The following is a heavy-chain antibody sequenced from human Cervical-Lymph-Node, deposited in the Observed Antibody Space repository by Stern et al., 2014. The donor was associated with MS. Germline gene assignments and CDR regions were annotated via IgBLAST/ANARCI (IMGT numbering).Heavy chain of an antibody. CDR1: GYSFTRDW. J-gene: IGHJ2*01. V-gene: IGHV5-51*03. D-gene: IGHD6-19*01. CDR2: IYLGASET. CDR3: ARLPDSGGWYGIWYFDL. Sequence: VQLGQSGAEVKKPGESLKISCKGSGYSFTRDWIGWVRQTPGKGLEWMGIIYLGASETRYSPSFQGQVTISADKSISTAYLQWSSLKASDTAMYYCARLPDSGGWYGIWYFDLWGRGTLVTVSS.